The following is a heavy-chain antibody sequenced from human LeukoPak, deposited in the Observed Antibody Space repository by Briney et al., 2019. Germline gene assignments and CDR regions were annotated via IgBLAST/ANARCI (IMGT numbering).Heavy chain of an antibody. Sequence: GGSLRLSCAASGFTFDDYAMHWVRQAPGKGLEWVSGISWNSGSIGYADSVKGRFSISRDNAKNTLYLQMNSLRVEDTAVYYCARGRPHGNDYWGQGTLVTVSS. D-gene: IGHD4-23*01. CDR1: GFTFDDYA. J-gene: IGHJ4*02. CDR3: ARGRPHGNDY. CDR2: ISWNSGSI. V-gene: IGHV3-9*01.